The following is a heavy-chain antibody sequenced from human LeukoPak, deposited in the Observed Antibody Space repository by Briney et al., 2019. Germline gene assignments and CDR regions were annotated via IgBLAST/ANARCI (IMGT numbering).Heavy chain of an antibody. CDR3: ARVRYSSSWRGYNWFDP. CDR1: GFTFDDYG. V-gene: IGHV3-20*04. J-gene: IGHJ5*02. Sequence: GGSLRLSCAASGFTFDDYGMSWVRQAPGKGREWVSGINWNGGSTAYADSVKGRFTISRDKAKNSLYLQMNSLRAEDTALYYCARVRYSSSWRGYNWFDPWGQGTLVTVSS. CDR2: INWNGGST. D-gene: IGHD6-13*01.